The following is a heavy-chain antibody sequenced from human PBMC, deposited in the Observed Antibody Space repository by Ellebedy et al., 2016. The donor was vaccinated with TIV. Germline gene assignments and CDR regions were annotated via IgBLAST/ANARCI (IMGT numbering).Heavy chain of an antibody. CDR1: GFIFSKAW. Sequence: GESLKISCAASGFIFSKAWMSWVRQAPGKGLEWVGRIKSNSDGGTTDYAAPVKGRFTISRDDSTDTLYLQMNSLKTEDTAVYYCTTVGMVATNPSLAYYYYGMDVWGQGTTVTVSS. CDR2: IKSNSDGGTT. CDR3: TTVGMVATNPSLAYYYYGMDV. V-gene: IGHV3-15*01. J-gene: IGHJ6*02. D-gene: IGHD2-15*01.